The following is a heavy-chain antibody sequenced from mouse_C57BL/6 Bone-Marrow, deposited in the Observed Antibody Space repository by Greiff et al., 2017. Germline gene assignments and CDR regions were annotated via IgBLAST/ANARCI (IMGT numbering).Heavy chain of an antibody. V-gene: IGHV1-54*01. Sequence: QVQLQQSGAELVRPGTSVKVSCKASGYAFTNYLIEWVKQRPGQGLEWIGVINPGSGGTNYNEKFKGKATLTADKSSSTAYMQLSSLTSEDSAVYFCARCLPGPTDYWGQGTSVTVSS. CDR1: GYAFTNYL. CDR3: ARCLPGPTDY. CDR2: INPGSGGT. D-gene: IGHD3-3*01. J-gene: IGHJ4*01.